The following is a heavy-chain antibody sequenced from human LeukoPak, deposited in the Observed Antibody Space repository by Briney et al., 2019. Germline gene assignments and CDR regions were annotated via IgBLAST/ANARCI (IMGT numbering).Heavy chain of an antibody. CDR3: AGIAAAGTSRGWFDP. CDR1: GFTFSSYA. J-gene: IGHJ5*02. CDR2: ISGSGGST. Sequence: GGSLRLSCAASGFTFSSYAMSWVRQAPGKGLEWVSVISGSGGSTYYADSVKGRFTISRDNSKNTLYLQMNSLRAEDTAVYYCAGIAAAGTSRGWFDPWGQGTLVTVSS. D-gene: IGHD6-13*01. V-gene: IGHV3-23*01.